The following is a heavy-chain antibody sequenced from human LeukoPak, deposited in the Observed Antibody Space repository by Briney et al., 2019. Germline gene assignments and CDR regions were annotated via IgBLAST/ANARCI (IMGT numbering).Heavy chain of an antibody. D-gene: IGHD7-27*01. CDR1: GFTVSSNF. CDR2: IYSGGNT. V-gene: IGHV3-53*01. CDR3: TNGDFDY. J-gene: IGHJ4*02. Sequence: GGSLRLSCAASGFTVSSNFMSWVRQAPGKGLEWVSVIYSGGNTYYADSVKGRFTISRDNSKNTLYLQMNSLRAEDTAVYYCTNGDFDYWGQGTLVTVSS.